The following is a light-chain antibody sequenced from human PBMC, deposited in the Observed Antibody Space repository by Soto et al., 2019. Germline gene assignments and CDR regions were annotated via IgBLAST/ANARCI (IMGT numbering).Light chain of an antibody. Sequence: DIVMTQSPDSLAVSLGERATINCKSSQSVLHSSNNKNYLTWYQQKPGQPPKLLIYWASTRESGVPDRFSGSGSGTDFTLTSSSLQAEDVAVYYCQQYYTTWTFGQGTKVEIK. V-gene: IGKV4-1*01. J-gene: IGKJ1*01. CDR2: WAS. CDR1: QSVLHSSNNKNY. CDR3: QQYYTTWT.